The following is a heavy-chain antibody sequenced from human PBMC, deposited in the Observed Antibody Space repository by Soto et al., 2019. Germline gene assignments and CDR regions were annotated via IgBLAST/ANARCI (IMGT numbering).Heavy chain of an antibody. V-gene: IGHV3-53*01. CDR1: GFTVISNY. CDR2: IYSGGST. D-gene: IGHD6-6*01. J-gene: IGHJ6*02. CDR3: ARGRIAARLGFGMDV. Sequence: PGGSLRLSCAASGFTVISNYMSWVRQAPGKGLEWVSVIYSGGSTYYADSVKGRFTISRDNSKNTLYLQMNSLRAEDTAVYYCARGRIAARLGFGMDVWGQGTMVTVSS.